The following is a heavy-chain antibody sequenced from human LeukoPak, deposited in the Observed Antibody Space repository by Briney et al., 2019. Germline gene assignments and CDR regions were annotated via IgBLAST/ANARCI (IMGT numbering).Heavy chain of an antibody. J-gene: IGHJ5*02. D-gene: IGHD1-1*01. CDR2: IYPDDSST. Sequence: GESLKISXQGSGYDFKNYWIAWVRQVPGNGLEWMGLIYPDDSSTRYSPSFQGQVTMSADKSINTVYLQWSNLKASDSAMYYCARGDSKSLAATWDIWFDPWGQGTVLTVSS. V-gene: IGHV5-51*01. CDR1: GYDFKNYW. CDR3: ARGDSKSLAATWDIWFDP.